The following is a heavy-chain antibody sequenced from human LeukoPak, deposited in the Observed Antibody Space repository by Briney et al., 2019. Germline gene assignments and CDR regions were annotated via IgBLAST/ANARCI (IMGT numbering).Heavy chain of an antibody. Sequence: PGRSLRLSCAASGFTFSSYGMHWVRQTPGKGLEWVAVISYDGYYKYYANSVKGRFTISSDNSKNTLYLQMNSLRPEDTAVYYCARVLPAGAFDIWGQGTMVTVSS. V-gene: IGHV3-30*03. CDR2: ISYDGYYK. CDR3: ARVLPAGAFDI. J-gene: IGHJ3*02. CDR1: GFTFSSYG. D-gene: IGHD1-14*01.